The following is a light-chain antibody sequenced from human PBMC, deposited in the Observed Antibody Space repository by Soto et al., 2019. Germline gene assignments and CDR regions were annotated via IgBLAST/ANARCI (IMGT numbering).Light chain of an antibody. J-gene: IGKJ1*01. Sequence: EIVLTQSPATLSLSPGERATLSCRASQSVPRNYLAWYQQKPGQSPRLLISGASSRATGIPDRFSGSGSGTYFTLTISRLDAEDLGEYYCQQYGSPPGTFGQGTKVDIK. CDR3: QQYGSPPGT. CDR1: QSVPRNY. V-gene: IGKV3-20*01. CDR2: GAS.